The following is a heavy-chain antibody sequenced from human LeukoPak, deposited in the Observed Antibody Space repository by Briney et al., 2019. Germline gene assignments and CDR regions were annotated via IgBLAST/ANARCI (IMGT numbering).Heavy chain of an antibody. CDR3: AKVGTWTY. Sequence: PGGSLRLSCAASGFTFSSYALSWVRQAPGKGLEWVSDINYSGGTPYYADSVKGRFTISRDNSKYTLYLQMNSLRVEDTAVYFCAKVGTWTYWGQGTLVTVSS. J-gene: IGHJ4*02. CDR1: GFTFSSYA. CDR2: INYSGGTP. D-gene: IGHD3/OR15-3a*01. V-gene: IGHV3-23*01.